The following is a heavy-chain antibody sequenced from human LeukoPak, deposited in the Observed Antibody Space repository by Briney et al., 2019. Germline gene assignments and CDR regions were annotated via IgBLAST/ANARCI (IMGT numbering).Heavy chain of an antibody. J-gene: IGHJ4*02. CDR3: ARDSGSFRAPYYLDY. V-gene: IGHV4-4*07. CDR1: GGSISSYY. CDR2: IYTSGST. Sequence: SETLSLTCTVSGGSISSYYWSWIRQPAGKGLEWIGRIYTSGSTNYNPSLKSRVTMSVDTSKNQFSLKLSSVTAADTAVYYCARDSGSFRAPYYLDYWGQGTLVTVSS. D-gene: IGHD1-26*01.